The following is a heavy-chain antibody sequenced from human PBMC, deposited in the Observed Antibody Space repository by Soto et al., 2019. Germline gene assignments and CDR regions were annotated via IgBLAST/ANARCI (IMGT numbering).Heavy chain of an antibody. J-gene: IGHJ6*02. CDR3: EAEMTCGKLSVV. CDR1: GDTDTNYV. D-gene: IGHD3-16*02. V-gene: IGHV1-69*01. Sequence: QVQLVQSGAEVKKPGSSVKVSCKASGDTDTNYVISWVRQAPGQGLEWMGGIFPKFGTTYSAQKLQDRLTITAYESTSTVYMQLSSLRLDDTAVYYCEAEMTCGKLSVVWGQGTTVTVSS. CDR2: IFPKFGTT.